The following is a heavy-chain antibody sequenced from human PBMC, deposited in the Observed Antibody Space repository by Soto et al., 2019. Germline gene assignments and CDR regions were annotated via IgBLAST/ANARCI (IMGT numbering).Heavy chain of an antibody. V-gene: IGHV1-18*01. CDR3: ARVRARLLLCSAGFCLPFYYTMDV. CDR1: GYTFTSYG. Sequence: QVQLVQSGAEVKKPGASVKVSCKASGYTFTSYGISWVRQAPGQGLEWMGWMGTYNGNTDYGQKFQGRVTMTTETPASTSYTELTSLRSDDTAVYFCARVRARLLLCSAGFCLPFYYTMDVWGQGTTVTVSS. J-gene: IGHJ6*02. CDR2: MGTYNGNT. D-gene: IGHD2-15*01.